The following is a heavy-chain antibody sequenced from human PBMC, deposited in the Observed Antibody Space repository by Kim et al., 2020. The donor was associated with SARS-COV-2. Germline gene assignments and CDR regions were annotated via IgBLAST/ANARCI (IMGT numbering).Heavy chain of an antibody. CDR1: GGSFSGYH. V-gene: IGHV4-34*01. Sequence: SETLSLTCAVYGGSFSGYHWSWIRQPSGKGMEWIGETHHGGSINYNPSLQSRVVFLMDTSKNQFSLKVTSVTAADTGFYFCARGRAGVVPSPIQGTGPHYDYFIMDVWGHGTTVTVSS. J-gene: IGHJ6*02. D-gene: IGHD2-2*02. CDR3: ARGRAGVVPSPIQGTGPHYDYFIMDV. CDR2: THHGGSI.